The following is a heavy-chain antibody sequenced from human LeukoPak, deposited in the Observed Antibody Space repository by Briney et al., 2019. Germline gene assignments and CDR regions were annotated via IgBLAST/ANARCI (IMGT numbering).Heavy chain of an antibody. Sequence: ASVKVSCKASGYTFTSYGINWVRQAPGQGLEWMGWISTYKGNTNYAQKMQGRVTMTTDTSTSTAYMELRSLRSDDTAVYYCARDVCYCTSTSCCYYYYGMDVWGQGTTATVSS. CDR1: GYTFTSYG. J-gene: IGHJ6*02. V-gene: IGHV1-18*01. CDR2: ISTYKGNT. D-gene: IGHD2-2*01. CDR3: ARDVCYCTSTSCCYYYYGMDV.